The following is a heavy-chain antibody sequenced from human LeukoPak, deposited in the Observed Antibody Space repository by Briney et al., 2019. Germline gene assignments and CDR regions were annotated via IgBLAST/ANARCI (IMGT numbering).Heavy chain of an antibody. CDR2: MNPNSGNT. D-gene: IGHD3-10*01. Sequence: ASVKVSCKASGYTFTSYGISWVRQAPGQGLEWMGWMNPNSGNTGYAQKFQGRVTMTRNTSISTAYMELSSLRSEDTAVYYCARARAYYYGSGKIYGMDVWGQGTTVTVSS. J-gene: IGHJ6*02. CDR1: GYTFTSYG. V-gene: IGHV1-8*02. CDR3: ARARAYYYGSGKIYGMDV.